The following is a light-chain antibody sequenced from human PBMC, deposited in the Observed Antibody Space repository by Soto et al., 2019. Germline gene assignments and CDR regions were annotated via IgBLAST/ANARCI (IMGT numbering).Light chain of an antibody. V-gene: IGLV1-51*01. J-gene: IGLJ3*02. CDR1: SSNIGNNY. CDR3: GTWDSSLTAGV. Sequence: QSVLTQPPSXXXAXXXXXTISCSGSSSNIGNNYVSWYQQLPGTAPKLLIYDNDQRPSGIPDRFSGSKSGTSATLGITGLQTGDEADYYCGTWDSSLTAGVFGGGTKVTVL. CDR2: DND.